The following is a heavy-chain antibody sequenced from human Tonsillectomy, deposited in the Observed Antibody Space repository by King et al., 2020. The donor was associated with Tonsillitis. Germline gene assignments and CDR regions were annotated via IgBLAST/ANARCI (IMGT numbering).Heavy chain of an antibody. CDR3: AKDLGDGYTGHFFDS. D-gene: IGHD5-24*01. V-gene: IGHV3-30*18. Sequence: VQLVESGGGVVQPGRSLRLSCAASGFTFSRYGMHWVRQAPGKGLEWVAVISYDGSNKYSADSVKGRFTISGDNSKNTLYLQMNSLRPEDTAVYYCAKDLGDGYTGHFFDSWGQGTLVTVSS. J-gene: IGHJ4*02. CDR1: GFTFSRYG. CDR2: ISYDGSNK.